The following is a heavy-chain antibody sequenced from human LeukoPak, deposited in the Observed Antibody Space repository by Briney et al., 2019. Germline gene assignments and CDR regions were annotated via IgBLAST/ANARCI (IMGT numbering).Heavy chain of an antibody. Sequence: PGGSLRLSCAASGFTFSDYYMTWIRQAPGKGLEWVSSISSSSSYIYYADSVKGRFTISRDNAKNSLYLQMNSLRAEDTAVYYCARGGSPPVFDYWGQGTLVTVSS. V-gene: IGHV3-11*06. D-gene: IGHD2-15*01. J-gene: IGHJ4*02. CDR3: ARGGSPPVFDY. CDR1: GFTFSDYY. CDR2: ISSSSSYI.